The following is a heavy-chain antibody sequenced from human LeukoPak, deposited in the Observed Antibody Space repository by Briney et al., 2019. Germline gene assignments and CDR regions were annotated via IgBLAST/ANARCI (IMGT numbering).Heavy chain of an antibody. D-gene: IGHD5-12*01. J-gene: IGHJ3*02. Sequence: TSETLSLTCTVSGDSISSYYWSWIRQPAGKGLEWIGRIYTSGSTNYNPSLKSRVTMSVDTSKSQFSLKLSSVTAADTAVYYCARDWYSGSDNTNAFDMWGQGTMVTVSS. CDR3: ARDWYSGSDNTNAFDM. V-gene: IGHV4-4*07. CDR2: IYTSGST. CDR1: GDSISSYY.